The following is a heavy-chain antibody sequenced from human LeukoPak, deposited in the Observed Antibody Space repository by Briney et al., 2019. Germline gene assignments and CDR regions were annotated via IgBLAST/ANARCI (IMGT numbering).Heavy chain of an antibody. CDR2: IYPDDSDT. CDR1: GYAFASYW. Sequence: GESLKISCRVSGYAFASYWIGWVRQVPGKGLEWMGIIYPDDSDTKSSPSFQGQVTFSADKSTNTAYLQWSSLKASATAMYYCARFEVNHEDSSSFYYFDYWGQGTLVTVSS. V-gene: IGHV5-51*01. D-gene: IGHD3-22*01. J-gene: IGHJ4*02. CDR3: ARFEVNHEDSSSFYYFDY.